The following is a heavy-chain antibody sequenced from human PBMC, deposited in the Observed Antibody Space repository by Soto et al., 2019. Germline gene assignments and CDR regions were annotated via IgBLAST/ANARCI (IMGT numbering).Heavy chain of an antibody. CDR1: GFSFGSYA. V-gene: IGHV3-23*01. D-gene: IGHD3-10*01. J-gene: IGHJ1*01. Sequence: GGSLRLSCAASGFSFGSYALSWVRQAPGKGLEWVSTISGSDGKTFYADSVKGRFSISRDTSQSTLYPQMNSLRADDTAMYYCARWSYLNYWGQGTRVTVSS. CDR2: ISGSDGKT. CDR3: ARWSYLNY.